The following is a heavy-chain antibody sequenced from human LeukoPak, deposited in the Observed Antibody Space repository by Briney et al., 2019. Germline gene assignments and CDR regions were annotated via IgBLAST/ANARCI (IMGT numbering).Heavy chain of an antibody. J-gene: IGHJ5*02. V-gene: IGHV4-61*02. Sequence: PSETLSLTCTVSGGSISSGNYYWSWIRQPAGKGLERIGRIYATGSTNYNPSLKSRVTISIDKSKNQFSLKLSSVTAADTAVYYCARGVGSSESNWFDPWGQGTLATVSS. CDR3: ARGVGSSESNWFDP. D-gene: IGHD1-26*01. CDR2: IYATGST. CDR1: GGSISSGNYY.